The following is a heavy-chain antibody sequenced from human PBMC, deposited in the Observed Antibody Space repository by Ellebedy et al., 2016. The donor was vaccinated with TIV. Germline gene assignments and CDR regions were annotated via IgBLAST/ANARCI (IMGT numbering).Heavy chain of an antibody. CDR1: GVSISSSY. D-gene: IGHD4-11*01. CDR2: ISPSGST. V-gene: IGHV4-4*08. Sequence: SETLSLTCTVSGVSISSSYWSWIRQPPGKGLEWIGYISPSGSTNYSPSLKSRVTISVDTSKNQFSLKLKSVTADDTAVCYCARTFTERLGGLTTHWVLDYWGQGSLATASS. J-gene: IGHJ4*02. CDR3: ARTFTERLGGLTTHWVLDY.